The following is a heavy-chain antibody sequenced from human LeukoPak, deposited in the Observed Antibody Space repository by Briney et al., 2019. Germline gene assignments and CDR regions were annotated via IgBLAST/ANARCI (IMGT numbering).Heavy chain of an antibody. V-gene: IGHV4-39*07. CDR3: ARAYYGSGRHDAFDI. J-gene: IGHJ3*02. Sequence: SETLSLTCTVSGGSISSSSYYWGWIRQPPGKGLEWIGSIYYSGSTYYNPSLKSRVTISVDTSKNQFSLKLSSVTAADTAVYYCARAYYGSGRHDAFDIWGQGTMVTVSS. CDR1: GGSISSSSYY. CDR2: IYYSGST. D-gene: IGHD3-10*01.